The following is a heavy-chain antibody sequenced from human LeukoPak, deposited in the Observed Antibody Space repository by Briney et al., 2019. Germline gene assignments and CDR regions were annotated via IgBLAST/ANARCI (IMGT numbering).Heavy chain of an antibody. V-gene: IGHV3-7*01. CDR3: ARDPGTAMVGYYYYYYMDV. CDR2: IKQDGSEK. D-gene: IGHD5-18*01. J-gene: IGHJ6*03. CDR1: GFTFTTYW. Sequence: GESLRLSCAASGFTFTTYWMSWVRQAPGKGLEWVANIKQDGSEKYYVDSVKGRFTISRDNAKNSLYLQMNSLRAEDTAVYYCARDPGTAMVGYYYYYYMDVWGKGTTVTVSS.